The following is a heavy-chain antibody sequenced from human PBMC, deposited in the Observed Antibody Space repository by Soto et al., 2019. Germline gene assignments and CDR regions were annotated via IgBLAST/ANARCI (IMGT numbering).Heavy chain of an antibody. V-gene: IGHV1-2*04. Sequence: GASVKVSCKASGYSFAGYYMHWVRQAPGQGLEWMGWINPNSGGTNYAQKFQGWVTMTRDTSISTAYMELSRLRSDDTAVYYCARVHSSSSDLDYWGRRTLVIVSS. D-gene: IGHD6-6*01. J-gene: IGHJ4*02. CDR1: GYSFAGYY. CDR3: ARVHSSSSDLDY. CDR2: INPNSGGT.